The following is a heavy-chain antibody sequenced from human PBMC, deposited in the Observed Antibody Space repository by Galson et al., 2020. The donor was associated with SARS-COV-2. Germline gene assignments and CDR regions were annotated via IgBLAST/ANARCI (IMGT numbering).Heavy chain of an antibody. Sequence: GESLKISCAASGFTFSSYAMSWVRQAPGRGLEWVSAIGARGSKTYYADSVKGRFTISRDKSKNTLHLQINGLRAEDTAVYYCANVVQSGAVGVTYRTSNDRYFDYWGQGTLVTVSS. CDR3: ANVVQSGAVGVTYRTSNDRYFDY. D-gene: IGHD1-26*01. J-gene: IGHJ4*02. CDR1: GFTFSSYA. CDR2: IGARGSKT. V-gene: IGHV3-23*01.